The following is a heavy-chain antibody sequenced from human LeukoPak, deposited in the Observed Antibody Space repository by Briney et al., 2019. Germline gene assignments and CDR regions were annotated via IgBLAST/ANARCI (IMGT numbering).Heavy chain of an antibody. D-gene: IGHD4-23*01. J-gene: IGHJ4*02. CDR3: ARGARWAYYFDY. Sequence: GGSLRLSCAASGFTFSSYAMHWVRQAPGKGLEWVAVISYDGSNKYYADSVKGRFTISRDNANNSLFLQMNNLRAEDSAIYYCARGARWAYYFDYWGQGSLVTVSS. V-gene: IGHV3-30*04. CDR1: GFTFSSYA. CDR2: ISYDGSNK.